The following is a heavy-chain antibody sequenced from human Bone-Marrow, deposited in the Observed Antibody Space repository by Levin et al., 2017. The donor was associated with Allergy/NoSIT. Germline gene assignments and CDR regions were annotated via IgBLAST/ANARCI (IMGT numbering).Heavy chain of an antibody. CDR3: AKGDAYDFGAIDY. Sequence: GESLKISCAASGFTFSIYAMSWVRQAPGKGLEWVSSVSGSGGKRDYAESVKGRFTVSRDNSRNKLYLQMNSLRAEDTAVYYCAKGDAYDFGAIDYWGQGTLVSVSA. D-gene: IGHD5-24*01. J-gene: IGHJ4*02. CDR1: GFTFSIYA. V-gene: IGHV3-23*01. CDR2: VSGSGGKR.